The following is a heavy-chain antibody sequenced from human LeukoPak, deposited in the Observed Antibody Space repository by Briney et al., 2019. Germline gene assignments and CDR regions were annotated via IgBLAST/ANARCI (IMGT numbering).Heavy chain of an antibody. CDR1: GGYTGSHY. CDR2: ISPSGTT. CDR3: ARDFYASGFYFWFDP. D-gene: IGHD2/OR15-2a*01. Sequence: TSETLSLTCTVSGGYTGSHYWSWIRQSAGKGLEWIGRISPSGTTHYNPSLGSRVTMSVDTSNNYFSLRLSSVTAADTAVYYCARDFYASGFYFWFDPWGQGILVTVSS. V-gene: IGHV4-4*07. J-gene: IGHJ5*02.